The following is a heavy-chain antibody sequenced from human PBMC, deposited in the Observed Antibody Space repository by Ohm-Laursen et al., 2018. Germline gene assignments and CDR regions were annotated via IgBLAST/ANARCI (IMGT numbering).Heavy chain of an antibody. Sequence: SLRLSCTASGFTLNDAWVSWVRQAPGKGLEWVGRVKSKTDGGTTDYAAPVKGRFTISRDDSKKTVYLQMNSLKTEDTAVYYCTTGPRYWGQGTLVIVSS. CDR1: GFTLNDAW. V-gene: IGHV3-15*01. J-gene: IGHJ4*02. CDR2: VKSKTDGGTT. CDR3: TTGPRY.